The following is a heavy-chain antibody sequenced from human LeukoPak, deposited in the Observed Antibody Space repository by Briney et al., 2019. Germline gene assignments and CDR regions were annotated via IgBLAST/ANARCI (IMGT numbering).Heavy chain of an antibody. CDR1: GYTFTSYY. V-gene: IGHV1-46*01. CDR3: AREPTQWDPTGDYYDSSGYFDY. CDR2: INPSGGST. Sequence: ASVTVSCKASGYTFTSYYMHWVRQAPGQGLEWIGIINPSGGSTSYAQKFQGRVTMTRDTSTSTVYMELSSLRSEDTAVYYCAREPTQWDPTGDYYDSSGYFDYWGQGTLVTVSS. D-gene: IGHD3-22*01. J-gene: IGHJ4*02.